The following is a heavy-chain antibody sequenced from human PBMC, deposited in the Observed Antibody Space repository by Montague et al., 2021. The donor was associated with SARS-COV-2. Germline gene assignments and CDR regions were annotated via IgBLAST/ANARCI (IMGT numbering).Heavy chain of an antibody. CDR1: GGSISSSSYY. Sequence: SETLSLTCTVSGGSISSSSYYWGWIRQPPGKGLEWIGSIYYSGSTYYNLSLKSRVTISVDTSENQFSLKLSSVTAADTAVYYCARHYYDSSGYYSPWYFDLWGRGTLVTVSS. CDR3: ARHYYDSSGYYSPWYFDL. CDR2: IYYSGST. J-gene: IGHJ2*01. D-gene: IGHD3-22*01. V-gene: IGHV4-39*01.